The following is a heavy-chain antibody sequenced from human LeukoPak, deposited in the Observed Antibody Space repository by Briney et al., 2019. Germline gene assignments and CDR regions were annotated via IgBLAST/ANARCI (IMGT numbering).Heavy chain of an antibody. CDR3: ARIRDGYNPMYYFDY. CDR2: IIPIFGTA. CDR1: VGTFSSYA. V-gene: IGHV1-69*01. D-gene: IGHD5-24*01. J-gene: IGHJ4*02. Sequence: SVKVSCKASVGTFSSYAISWVRQAPGQGLEWMGGIIPIFGTANYAQKFQGRVTITADESTSTAYMELSSLRSEDTAVYYCARIRDGYNPMYYFDYWGQGTLVTVSS.